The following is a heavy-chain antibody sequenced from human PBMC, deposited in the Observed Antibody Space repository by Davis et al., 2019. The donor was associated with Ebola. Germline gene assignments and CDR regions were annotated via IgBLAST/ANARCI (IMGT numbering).Heavy chain of an antibody. CDR1: GGSFSNFY. V-gene: IGHV4-34*01. CDR3: ASRIVGATWFDY. D-gene: IGHD1-26*01. CDR2: INHGGSA. J-gene: IGHJ4*02. Sequence: SETLSLTCAVYGGSFSNFYWYWIRQFPGKRLEWIGEINHGGSASYNPSLKSRVTISVDTSKNQFSLRLSSVTAADTAVYYCASRIVGATWFDYWGQGTLVTVSS.